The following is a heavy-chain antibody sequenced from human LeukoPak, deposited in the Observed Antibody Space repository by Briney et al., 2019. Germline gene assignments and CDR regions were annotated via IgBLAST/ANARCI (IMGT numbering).Heavy chain of an antibody. CDR2: MNLDGSEK. D-gene: IGHD2-2*01. J-gene: IGHJ4*02. Sequence: GGSLRLSCAASGFTFSSYWMSWVRQAPGKGLERVANMNLDGSEKYYVDSVKGRFTISSNNAKNSLYLQMHMLRAADTAVYYCARSRFGGSCVHHHDYWGQGTLVTGSS. V-gene: IGHV3-7*01. CDR1: GFTFSSYW. CDR3: ARSRFGGSCVHHHDY.